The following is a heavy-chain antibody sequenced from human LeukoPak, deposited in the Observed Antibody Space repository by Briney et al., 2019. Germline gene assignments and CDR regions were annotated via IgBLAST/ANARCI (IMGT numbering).Heavy chain of an antibody. CDR2: INHGGST. V-gene: IGHV4-34*01. CDR3: ARGKVVVVPALYYYGMDV. D-gene: IGHD2-2*01. CDR1: GGSFSGYY. J-gene: IGHJ6*02. Sequence: SETLSLTCAVYGGSFSGYYWSWIRQPPGKGLEWIGEINHGGSTNYNPSLKSRVTISVDTSKNQFSLKLSSVTAADTAVYYCARGKVVVVPALYYYGMDVWGQGTTVTVSS.